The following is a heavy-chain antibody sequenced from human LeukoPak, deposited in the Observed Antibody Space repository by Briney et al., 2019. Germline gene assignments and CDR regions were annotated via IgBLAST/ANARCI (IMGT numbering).Heavy chain of an antibody. CDR1: GDSITGGHW. CDR2: MYHSGST. CDR3: AKNDYYSIDH. V-gene: IGHV4/OR15-8*02. D-gene: IGHD3-22*01. Sequence: SETLSLTCAVSGDSITGGHWWSWVRQSSGKGLEWIAEMYHSGSTNYNPSLKSRVTISIDRSRNQFSLQLRSVTAADTAVYYCAKNDYYSIDHWGQGILVTVSS. J-gene: IGHJ4*02.